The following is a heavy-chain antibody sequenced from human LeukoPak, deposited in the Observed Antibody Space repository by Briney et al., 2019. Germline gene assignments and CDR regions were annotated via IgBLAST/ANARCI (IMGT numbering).Heavy chain of an antibody. CDR2: INPSGGST. Sequence: ASVRVSCKASGYTFTSYYMHWVRQAPGQGLEWMGIINPSGGSTSYAQKFQGRVTMTRDTSTSTVYMELSSLRSEDTAVYYCARDAGSYSSSDQSYYYYMDVWGKGTTVTVSS. CDR3: ARDAGSYSSSDQSYYYYMDV. V-gene: IGHV1-46*01. J-gene: IGHJ6*03. CDR1: GYTFTSYY. D-gene: IGHD6-6*01.